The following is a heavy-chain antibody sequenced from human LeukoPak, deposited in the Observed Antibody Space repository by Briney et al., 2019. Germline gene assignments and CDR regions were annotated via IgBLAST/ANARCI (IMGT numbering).Heavy chain of an antibody. CDR3: ASVSNDAERLLDY. V-gene: IGHV4-61*02. CDR2: IYSSENT. J-gene: IGHJ4*02. D-gene: IGHD3-16*01. CDR1: GGSVSDGNYY. Sequence: SQTLSLTCTVSGGSVSDGNYYWTWVRQPAGKGLEWIGRIYSSENTKYNPSLKSRVTMSLDTSKNQFALRLTYVTAADTAVYYCASVSNDAERLLDYWGQGTLVTVSS.